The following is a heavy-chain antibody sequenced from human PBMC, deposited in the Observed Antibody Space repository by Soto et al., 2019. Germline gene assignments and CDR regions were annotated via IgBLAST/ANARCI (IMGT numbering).Heavy chain of an antibody. V-gene: IGHV4-30-4*01. CDR1: GGSISSGDYY. Sequence: QVQLQESGPGLVKTSQTLSLTCTVSGGSISSGDYYWSWIRQPPGKGLEWIGYIYYSGSTYYNPSLKSRVTISVDTSKTQFSLKLSAVTAAGTVVYYCASEPGYSSAPGLVYCGGMDVWGQGTMVTVSS. D-gene: IGHD6-25*01. J-gene: IGHJ6*02. CDR3: ASEPGYSSAPGLVYCGGMDV. CDR2: IYYSGST.